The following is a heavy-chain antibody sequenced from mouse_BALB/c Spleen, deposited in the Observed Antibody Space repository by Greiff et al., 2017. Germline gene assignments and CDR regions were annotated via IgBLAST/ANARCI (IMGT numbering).Heavy chain of an antibody. CDR2: INPDSSTI. V-gene: IGHV4-1*02. D-gene: IGHD1-1*01. Sequence: DVQLQESGGGLVQPGGSLKLSCAASGFDFSRYWMSWVRQAPGKGLEWIGEINPDSSTINYTPSLKDKFIISRDNAKNTLYLQMSKVRSEDTALYYCARPGYYYGSYYFDYWGQGTTLTVSS. CDR1: GFDFSRYW. CDR3: ARPGYYYGSYYFDY. J-gene: IGHJ2*01.